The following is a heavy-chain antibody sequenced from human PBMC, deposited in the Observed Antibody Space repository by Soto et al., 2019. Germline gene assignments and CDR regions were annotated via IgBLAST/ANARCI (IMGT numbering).Heavy chain of an antibody. CDR2: ISPGSRYP. V-gene: IGHV3-11*06. CDR3: VRGGGGGLFDP. CDR1: GFTFGDSY. J-gene: IGHJ5*02. D-gene: IGHD2-15*01. Sequence: QVQLVESGGGLVPPGGSLRLSCAGSGFTFGDSYMSWIRQAPGKGLEWLSYISPGSRYPAYADSVKGRFTISRDNAKRSLYLQMMSLTAEDTAIYYFVRGGGGGLFDPWGQGTMVTVSS.